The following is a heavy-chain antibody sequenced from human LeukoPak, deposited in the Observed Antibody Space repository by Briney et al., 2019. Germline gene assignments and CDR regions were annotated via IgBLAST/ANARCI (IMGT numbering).Heavy chain of an antibody. V-gene: IGHV1-69*01. J-gene: IGHJ4*02. D-gene: IGHD3-10*01. Sequence: ASVKVSCKASGGTFSSYAISWVRQAPGQGLEWMGGIIPIFGTANYAQKFQGRVTITADESTSTAYMELSSLRSEDTAVYYCASQYYYGSGSYQDYWGQGTLVTVSS. CDR3: ASQYYYGSGSYQDY. CDR2: IIPIFGTA. CDR1: GGTFSSYA.